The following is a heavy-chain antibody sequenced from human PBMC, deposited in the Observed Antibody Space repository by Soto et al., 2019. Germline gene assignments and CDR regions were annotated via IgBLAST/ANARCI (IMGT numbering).Heavy chain of an antibody. D-gene: IGHD1-1*01. J-gene: IGHJ6*02. CDR2: IYYSGST. Sequence: SETLSLTCTVSGGSISSGDYYWSWIRQPPGKGLEWIGYIYYSGSTYYNPPLKSRVTISVDTSKNQFSLKLSSVTAADTAVYYCARAVQYYYGMDVWGQGTTVTVS. CDR3: ARAVQYYYGMDV. CDR1: GGSISSGDYY. V-gene: IGHV4-30-4*01.